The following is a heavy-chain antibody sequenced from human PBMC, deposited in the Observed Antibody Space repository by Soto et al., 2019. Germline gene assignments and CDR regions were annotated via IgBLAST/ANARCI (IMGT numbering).Heavy chain of an antibody. Sequence: TLSLTCTVSGGSINSGNYYWSWIRQHPGKGLEWIGYIYYSGSSYYNPSLESRVTISLDTSKNQFSLKLTSVTAADTAMYYCARYVPPDFDYWGQGTLVTVSS. V-gene: IGHV4-30-4*01. CDR2: IYYSGSS. D-gene: IGHD2-2*01. CDR3: ARYVPPDFDY. CDR1: GGSINSGNYY. J-gene: IGHJ4*02.